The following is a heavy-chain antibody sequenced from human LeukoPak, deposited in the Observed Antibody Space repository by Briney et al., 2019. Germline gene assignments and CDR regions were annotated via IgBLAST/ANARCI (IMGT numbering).Heavy chain of an antibody. CDR1: GGSISSGGYY. CDR2: IYYSGST. V-gene: IGHV4-31*03. J-gene: IGHJ3*02. Sequence: SETLSLTCTVSGGSISSGGYYWSWIRQHPGKGLEWIGYIYYSGSTYYNPSLKSRVTISVDTSKNQFSLKLSSVTAADTAVYYCARDTFRRIVGATKDGAFDIWGQGTMVSVSS. D-gene: IGHD1-26*01. CDR3: ARDTFRRIVGATKDGAFDI.